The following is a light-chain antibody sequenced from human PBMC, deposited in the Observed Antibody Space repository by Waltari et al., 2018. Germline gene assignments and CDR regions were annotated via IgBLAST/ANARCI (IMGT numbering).Light chain of an antibody. CDR2: DVS. Sequence: QSALTQPRSVSGSPGQSVTISCTGPSRDVGGYNYVPWYQQHPGKVPKLIIFDVSTRPSGVPNRFSGSKSGNTASLTISGLLAEDEADYYCCSYAGSYTLIFGGGTKMTVL. CDR1: SRDVGGYNY. V-gene: IGLV2-11*01. CDR3: CSYAGSYTLI. J-gene: IGLJ2*01.